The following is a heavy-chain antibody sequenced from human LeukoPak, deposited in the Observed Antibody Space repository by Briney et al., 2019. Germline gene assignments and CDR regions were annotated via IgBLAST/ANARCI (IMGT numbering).Heavy chain of an antibody. CDR2: IKADGSEK. J-gene: IGHJ4*02. CDR3: ARDSSARD. V-gene: IGHV3-7*01. CDR1: GFTFSSSW. Sequence: PGGSLRLSCAASGFTFSSSWMIWVRQAPGKGPEWVANIKADGSEKHYVDSVKGRFSISRDNAKNSPYLQMNSLRAEDTAVYYCARDSSARDWGQGTLVTVSS. D-gene: IGHD3-22*01.